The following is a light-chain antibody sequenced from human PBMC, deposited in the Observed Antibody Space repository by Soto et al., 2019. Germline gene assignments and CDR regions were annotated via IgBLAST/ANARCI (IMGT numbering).Light chain of an antibody. V-gene: IGKV3-11*01. CDR2: DAS. CDR1: QSVSRY. CDR3: QQYGSSPRT. Sequence: EIVLTQSPATLSLSPGERATLSCRASQSVSRYLAWYQQKPGQAPRLLIYDASNRATGIPARFSGSGSGTDFTLTIRRLEPEDFAVYYCQQYGSSPRTFGQGTKVEIK. J-gene: IGKJ1*01.